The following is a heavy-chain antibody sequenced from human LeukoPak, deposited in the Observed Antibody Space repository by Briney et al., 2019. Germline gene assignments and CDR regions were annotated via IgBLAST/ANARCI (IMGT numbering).Heavy chain of an antibody. Sequence: SETLSLTCAVYGGSFSGYYWSWIRQPPGKGLEWIGEINHSGSTNYNPSLKSRVTISVDTSKNQFSLKLSSVTAADTAVYYCARGLEAYYYDSSGYYYVFDYWGRGTLVTVSS. V-gene: IGHV4-34*01. CDR3: ARGLEAYYYDSSGYYYVFDY. CDR2: INHSGST. D-gene: IGHD3-22*01. J-gene: IGHJ4*02. CDR1: GGSFSGYY.